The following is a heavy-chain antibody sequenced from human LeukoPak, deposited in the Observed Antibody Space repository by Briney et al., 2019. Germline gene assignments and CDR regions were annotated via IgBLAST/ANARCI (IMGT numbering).Heavy chain of an antibody. CDR2: ISSSSSYI. J-gene: IGHJ1*01. Sequence: GGSLRLSCAASGFTFSSYSMNWVRQAPGKGLEWVSSISSSSSYIYYADSVKGRFTISRDNAKNSLYLQMNSLRAEDTAVYYCAGSRIAAAGEYFQHWGQGTLVTVSS. CDR3: AGSRIAAAGEYFQH. V-gene: IGHV3-21*01. CDR1: GFTFSSYS. D-gene: IGHD6-13*01.